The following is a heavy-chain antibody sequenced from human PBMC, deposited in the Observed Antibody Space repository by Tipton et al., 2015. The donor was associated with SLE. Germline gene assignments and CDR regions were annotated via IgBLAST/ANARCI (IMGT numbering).Heavy chain of an antibody. D-gene: IGHD3-22*01. Sequence: QSGAEVKKPGESLKISCKGSGYSFTSYWIAWVRQMPGKGLEWMGVIHPGDSDTRYSPSFQGQFTISSDRSVSTAYLQWSSLKASDTAMYYCSRRFSDSSGYKYFFDYWGQGTQVTVSS. CDR3: SRRFSDSSGYKYFFDY. V-gene: IGHV5-51*01. CDR2: IHPGDSDT. J-gene: IGHJ4*02. CDR1: GYSFTSYW.